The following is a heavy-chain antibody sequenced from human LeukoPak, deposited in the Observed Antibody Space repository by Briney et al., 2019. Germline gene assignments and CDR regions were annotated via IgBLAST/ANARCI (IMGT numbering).Heavy chain of an antibody. CDR2: ISGSGGST. D-gene: IGHD3-22*01. Sequence: GGSLRLSCAASGFTFSSYAMSWVRQAPGKGLEWVSAISGSGGSTYYADSVKGRFTISRDNSKNTLYLRMNRLRAEDTAVYYCAKGGYYYDSSGYPFFDYWGQGTLVTVSS. J-gene: IGHJ4*02. CDR3: AKGGYYYDSSGYPFFDY. V-gene: IGHV3-23*01. CDR1: GFTFSSYA.